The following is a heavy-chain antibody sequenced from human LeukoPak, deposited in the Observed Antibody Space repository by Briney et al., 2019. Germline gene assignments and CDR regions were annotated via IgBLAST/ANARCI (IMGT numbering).Heavy chain of an antibody. CDR1: GDSVSSNSVT. J-gene: IGHJ5*02. D-gene: IGHD2-2*01. CDR3: ARRLTQYDCFDP. V-gene: IGHV6-1*01. CDR2: TYYRSTWYN. Sequence: SQTLSLTCAISGDSVSSNSVTWNWIRQSPSRGLEWLGRTYYRSTWYNDYAVSVTGRITVNPDTSKNQFSLHLNSVTPEDTAVYYCARRLTQYDCFDPWGQGILVTVSS.